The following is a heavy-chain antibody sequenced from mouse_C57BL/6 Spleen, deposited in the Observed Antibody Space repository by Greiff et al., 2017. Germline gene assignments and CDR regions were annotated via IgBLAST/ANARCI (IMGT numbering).Heavy chain of an antibody. J-gene: IGHJ4*01. CDR1: GFTFSSYA. D-gene: IGHD2-4*01. V-gene: IGHV5-4*01. CDR2: ISDGGSYT. CDR3: ARDGGDYDYGGFYYAMDY. Sequence: EVQRVESGGGLVKPGGSLKLSCAASGFTFSSYAMSWVRQTPEKRLEWVATISDGGSYTYYPDNVKGRFTISRDNAKNNLYLQMSHLKSEDTAMYYCARDGGDYDYGGFYYAMDYWGQGTSVTVSS.